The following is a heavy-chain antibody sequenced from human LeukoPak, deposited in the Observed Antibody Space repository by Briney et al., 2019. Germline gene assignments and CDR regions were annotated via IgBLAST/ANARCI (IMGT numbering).Heavy chain of an antibody. CDR1: GGSISSSSYY. D-gene: IGHD2-21*02. J-gene: IGHJ4*02. Sequence: SETLSVTCTVSGGSISSSSYYWGWIRQPPGKGLEWIGCIRYSGSTYYNPSLKSRVTISVDTSKNQFSLKLSSVTAADTAVYYCARDGPPYCGGDCYVDYWGQGTLVTVSS. CDR3: ARDGPPYCGGDCYVDY. CDR2: IRYSGST. V-gene: IGHV4-39*07.